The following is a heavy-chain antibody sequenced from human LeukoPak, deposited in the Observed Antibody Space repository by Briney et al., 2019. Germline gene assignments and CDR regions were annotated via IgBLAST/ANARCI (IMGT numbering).Heavy chain of an antibody. CDR1: GFTVSRNH. CDR3: ARDDNNSGYYYA. J-gene: IGHJ4*02. V-gene: IGHV3-53*01. CDR2: IYSGGST. D-gene: IGHD3-22*01. Sequence: GGSLRLSCAASGFTVSRNHMSWVRQAPGKGLEWVSVIYSGGSTYHADSVKGRFTISRDNSKNTLYLQMNSLRAEDTAVYYCARDDNNSGYYYAWGQGTLVTVSS.